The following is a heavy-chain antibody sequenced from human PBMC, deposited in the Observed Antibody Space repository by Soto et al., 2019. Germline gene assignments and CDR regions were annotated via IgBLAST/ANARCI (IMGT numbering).Heavy chain of an antibody. CDR3: ARVPGP. D-gene: IGHD7-27*01. CDR1: GGSISSGGYS. V-gene: IGHV4-30-2*01. Sequence: SETLSLTCAVSGGSISSGGYSWSWIRQPPGKGLEWIGYIYHSGSTYYNPSLKSRVTISVDRSKNQFPLKLSSVTAADTAVYYCARVPGPWGQGTLVTVSS. CDR2: IYHSGST. J-gene: IGHJ5*02.